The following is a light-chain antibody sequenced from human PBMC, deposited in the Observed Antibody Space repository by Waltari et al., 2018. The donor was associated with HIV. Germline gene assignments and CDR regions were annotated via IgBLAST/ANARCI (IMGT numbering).Light chain of an antibody. CDR1: SSNIGAGYD. Sequence: QSVLTQPPSVSGAPGQRVTISCTGSSSNIGAGYDVHWYQQLPGTAPKLLIYGNIVRPSVAPDRFPGSKSGTAASLAIAGLQAEDEADYYCQSYDSSLSGSVFGGGTKLTVL. CDR3: QSYDSSLSGSV. J-gene: IGLJ2*01. CDR2: GNI. V-gene: IGLV1-40*01.